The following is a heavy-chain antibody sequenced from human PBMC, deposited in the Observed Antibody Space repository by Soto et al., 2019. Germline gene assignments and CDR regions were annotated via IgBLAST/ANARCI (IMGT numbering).Heavy chain of an antibody. CDR1: GFTFSSYG. D-gene: IGHD4-17*01. CDR2: ISYDGSNK. CDR3: AKDLHDYGGTPDAFDI. V-gene: IGHV3-30*18. Sequence: GGSLRLSCAASGFTFSSYGMHWVRQAPGKGLEWVAVISYDGSNKYYADSVKGRFTISRDNSKNTLYLQMNSLRAEDTAVYYCAKDLHDYGGTPDAFDIWGQGTMVTVSS. J-gene: IGHJ3*02.